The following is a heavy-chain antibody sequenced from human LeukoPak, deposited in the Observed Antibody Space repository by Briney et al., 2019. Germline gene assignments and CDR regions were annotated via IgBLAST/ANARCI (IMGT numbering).Heavy chain of an antibody. CDR2: VYGGGNT. Sequence: GGSLRPSCVASGFTVSSNYMSWVRQAPGKGLEWVSVVYGGGNTYYADSVKGRFAVSRDNSRNTLYLQMNSLIAEDTAMYYCARAQMAAAGPFDYWGLGTLVTVSS. CDR1: GFTVSSNY. J-gene: IGHJ4*02. CDR3: ARAQMAAAGPFDY. D-gene: IGHD6-13*01. V-gene: IGHV3-66*01.